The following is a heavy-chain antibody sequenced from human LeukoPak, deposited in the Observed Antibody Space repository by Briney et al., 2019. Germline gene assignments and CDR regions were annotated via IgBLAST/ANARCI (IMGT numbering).Heavy chain of an antibody. CDR3: VKDRGYTFDY. Sequence: PGGSLRVSCAASGFTFSNYWMSWVRQAPGKGLEWVANIKQDGSEKCYVDSVKGRFTISRDNSKNTLYLQMSSLRAEDTAVYYCVKDRGYTFDYWGQGTLVTVSS. D-gene: IGHD6-13*01. J-gene: IGHJ4*02. CDR1: GFTFSNYW. V-gene: IGHV3-7*01. CDR2: IKQDGSEK.